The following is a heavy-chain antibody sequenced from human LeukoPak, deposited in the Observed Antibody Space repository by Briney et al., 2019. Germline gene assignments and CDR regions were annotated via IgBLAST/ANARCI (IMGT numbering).Heavy chain of an antibody. CDR3: AKTKRTGIAVPIKRWYYYYGMDV. D-gene: IGHD6-19*01. CDR1: GFTFSSYA. V-gene: IGHV3-23*01. CDR2: ISGSGGST. Sequence: GGSLRLSCAASGFTFSSYAMSWVRQAPGKGLEWVSAISGSGGSTYYADSVKGRFTISRDNSKNTLYLQMNSLRAEDTAVYYCAKTKRTGIAVPIKRWYYYYGMDVWGQGTTVTVSS. J-gene: IGHJ6*02.